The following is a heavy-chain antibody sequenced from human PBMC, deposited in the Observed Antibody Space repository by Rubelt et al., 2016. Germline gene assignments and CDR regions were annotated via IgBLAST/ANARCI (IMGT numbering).Heavy chain of an antibody. J-gene: IGHJ4*02. CDR2: ISGDGSSA. Sequence: QVQLVESGGGVVQPGRSLRLSCAGSGFTFSSHWMHWVRQAPGKGLEWVSRISGDGSSAYYADSVKGRFTISRDNSKNTLYLQMNSLRAEDTAVYYCARGEQLVLPFDYWGQGTLVTVSS. D-gene: IGHD6-6*01. CDR1: GFTFSSHW. CDR3: ARGEQLVLPFDY. V-gene: IGHV3-NL1*01.